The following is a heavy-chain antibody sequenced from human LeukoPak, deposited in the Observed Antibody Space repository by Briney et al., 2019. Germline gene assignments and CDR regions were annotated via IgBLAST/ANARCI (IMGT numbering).Heavy chain of an antibody. J-gene: IGHJ6*02. CDR3: AKRHYDFWSVYGMDV. D-gene: IGHD3-3*01. V-gene: IGHV3-23*01. CDR1: GFTFSSYA. Sequence: GGSLRLSCAASGFTFSSYAMSWVRQAPGKGLEWVSAISGSGGSTYYADSMKGRFTISRDNSKNTLYLQMNSLRAEDTAVYYCAKRHYDFWSVYGMDVWGQGTTVTVSS. CDR2: ISGSGGST.